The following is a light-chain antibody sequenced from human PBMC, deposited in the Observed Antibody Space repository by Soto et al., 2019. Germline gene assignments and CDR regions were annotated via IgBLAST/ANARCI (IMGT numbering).Light chain of an antibody. CDR1: QSVSSNF. CDR3: QQYGSSPWT. V-gene: IGKV3-20*01. J-gene: IGKJ1*01. Sequence: IAVTQSPDTLSLSPGERATLSCRASQSVSSNFLAWYQEKPGQAPRLLIYGASSRATGIPDRFSGSGSGTDFTLTISRLEPEDFAVYYCQQYGSSPWTFGQGTKVDIK. CDR2: GAS.